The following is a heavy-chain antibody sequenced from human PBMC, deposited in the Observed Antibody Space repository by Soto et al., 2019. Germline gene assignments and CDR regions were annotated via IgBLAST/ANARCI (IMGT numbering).Heavy chain of an antibody. V-gene: IGHV4-39*07. CDR3: ARGVNYYDSSGSSWFDP. CDR2: IYYSGST. CDR1: GGSISSSSYY. J-gene: IGHJ5*02. Sequence: PSATLSLTCTVSGGSISSSSYYWGWIRQPPGKGLEWIGSIYYSGSTYYNPSLKSRVTISVDTSKNQFSLKLSSVTAADTAVYYCARGVNYYDSSGSSWFDPWGQGALVTVSS. D-gene: IGHD3-22*01.